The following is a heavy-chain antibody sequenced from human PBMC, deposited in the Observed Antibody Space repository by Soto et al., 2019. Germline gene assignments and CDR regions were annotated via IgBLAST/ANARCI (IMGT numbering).Heavy chain of an antibody. Sequence: GGSLRLSCAASGFTFSSYWMHWVRQAPGKGLVWVSRINSDGSSTSYADSVKGRFTISRDNAKNTLYLQMNSLRAEDTAVYYCAREVDYDFWSGYYRSHFDYWGQGTLVTVSS. CDR1: GFTFSSYW. J-gene: IGHJ4*02. CDR2: INSDGSST. D-gene: IGHD3-3*01. V-gene: IGHV3-74*01. CDR3: AREVDYDFWSGYYRSHFDY.